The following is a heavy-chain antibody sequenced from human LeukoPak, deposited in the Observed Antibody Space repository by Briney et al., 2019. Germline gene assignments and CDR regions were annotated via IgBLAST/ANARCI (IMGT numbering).Heavy chain of an antibody. J-gene: IGHJ3*02. D-gene: IGHD4-17*01. CDR3: AKAYSTEGRYGDLYDAFDI. CDR1: GVTLSNYA. V-gene: IGHV3-23*01. Sequence: GGSLRLSCVASGVTLSNYAMSWARQAPGKGLEWVSAISGSGTNTYYADSVRGRFTISRDNSKNTLYLQMNSLRAEDTAVYYCAKAYSTEGRYGDLYDAFDIWGQGTMVTVSS. CDR2: ISGSGTNT.